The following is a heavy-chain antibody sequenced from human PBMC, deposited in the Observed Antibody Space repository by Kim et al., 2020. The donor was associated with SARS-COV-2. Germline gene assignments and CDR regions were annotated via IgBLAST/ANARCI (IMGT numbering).Heavy chain of an antibody. Sequence: GGSLRLSCAASGFTFSSSWMHWVRQAPGKGLVWLSHISNDGYTTAYADSEKGRFTVSRDNAKNTLYLQMNSLRAEDTAVYFCARSPSGPEGYWGQGTLVTVSS. CDR1: GFTFSSSW. CDR2: ISNDGYTT. J-gene: IGHJ4*02. CDR3: ARSPSGPEGY. V-gene: IGHV3-74*01.